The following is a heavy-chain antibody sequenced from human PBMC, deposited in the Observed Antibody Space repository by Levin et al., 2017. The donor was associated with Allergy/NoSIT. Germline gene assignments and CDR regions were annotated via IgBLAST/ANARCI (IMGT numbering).Heavy chain of an antibody. CDR2: IGGSGHST. CDR1: GFTFSSYA. D-gene: IGHD5-12*01. Sequence: PGGSLRLSCAASGFTFSSYAMSWVRQAPGKGLEWVSAIGGSGHSTYYADSVKGRFTISRDNSKNTLYLQMNSLRAEDTAVYYCAPLPFRGWLRPNWFDPWGQGTLVTVSS. CDR3: APLPFRGWLRPNWFDP. V-gene: IGHV3-23*01. J-gene: IGHJ5*02.